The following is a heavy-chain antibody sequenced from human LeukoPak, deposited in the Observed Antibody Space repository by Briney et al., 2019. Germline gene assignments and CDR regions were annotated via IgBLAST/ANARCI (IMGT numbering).Heavy chain of an antibody. CDR2: MSGSGI. J-gene: IGHJ3*02. V-gene: IGHV3-11*04. Sequence: GGSLRLSCAATGFTFSDHNMGWMRQAPGKGLEWTSYMSGSGIYYADSVKGRFTNSRDNAKNSLYLQMNSLRAEDTAVYYCASGDSSGYYPDAFDIWGQGTMVTVSS. D-gene: IGHD3-22*01. CDR3: ASGDSSGYYPDAFDI. CDR1: GFTFSDHN.